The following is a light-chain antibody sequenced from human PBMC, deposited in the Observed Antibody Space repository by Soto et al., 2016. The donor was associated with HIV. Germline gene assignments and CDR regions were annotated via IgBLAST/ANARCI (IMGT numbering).Light chain of an antibody. CDR2: KAS. CDR3: QQYSHYWWT. J-gene: IGKJ1*01. V-gene: IGKV1-5*03. Sequence: IQMTQSPSTLSASVGDRVTITCRASQSISTWLAWYQQKPGKAPKLLIYKASNLESGVPSRFSGSGSGTEFNLTVSSLQPDDFASYYCQQYSHYWWTFGHGTKVEIK. CDR1: QSISTW.